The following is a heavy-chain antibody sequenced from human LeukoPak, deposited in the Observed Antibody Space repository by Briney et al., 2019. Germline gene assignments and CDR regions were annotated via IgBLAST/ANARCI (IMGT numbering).Heavy chain of an antibody. V-gene: IGHV4-30-4*01. CDR2: IYYSGST. D-gene: IGHD3-10*01. CDR3: ASEAPDYYGSGSYYSD. J-gene: IGHJ4*02. Sequence: SQTLSLTCTVSGGSISSGDYYWSWIRQPPGKGLEWIGYIYYSGSTYYNPSLKSRVTISVDTSKNQFSLKLSSVTAADTAVYYCASEAPDYYGSGSYYSDWGQGTLVTVSS. CDR1: GGSISSGDYY.